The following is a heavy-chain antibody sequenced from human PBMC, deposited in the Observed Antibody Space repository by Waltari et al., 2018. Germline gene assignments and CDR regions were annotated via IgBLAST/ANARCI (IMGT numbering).Heavy chain of an antibody. CDR1: GFTFRSYA. CDR2: ISGSGGST. V-gene: IGHV3-23*01. CDR3: ASSLYGDYTQIWGRVFDY. Sequence: VQLLESGGGLVQSGGSLRLSCAASGFTFRSYAIHWVRQAPGKGVEGVSGISGSGGSTDYADSVKGRFTISRDNSKNTLYLQMNNLRVEDTAVYYCASSLYGDYTQIWGRVFDYWGQGTLVTVSS. D-gene: IGHD4-17*01. J-gene: IGHJ4*02.